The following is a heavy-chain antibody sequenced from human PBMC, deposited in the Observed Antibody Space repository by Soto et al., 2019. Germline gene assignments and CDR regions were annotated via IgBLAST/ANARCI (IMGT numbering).Heavy chain of an antibody. D-gene: IGHD2-15*01. CDR1: GGSFSDYA. Sequence: QVQLVQSGAEVKKPGSSVKISCKAFGGSFSDYAISWVRQAPGQGLEWMGGIIPIFGTPNDAQKFQDRVTFTAHEATNTAYMEQSRLTSEDTAVYYCARDRAPRGWSYLDLWGQGTQVTVSS. J-gene: IGHJ4*02. V-gene: IGHV1-69*01. CDR3: ARDRAPRGWSYLDL. CDR2: IIPIFGTP.